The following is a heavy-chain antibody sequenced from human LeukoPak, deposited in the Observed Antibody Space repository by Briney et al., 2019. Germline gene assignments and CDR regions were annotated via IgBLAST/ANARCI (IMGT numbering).Heavy chain of an antibody. J-gene: IGHJ5*02. D-gene: IGHD2-2*01. CDR3: ARGIDCSSTSCYGVGNWFDP. Sequence: PSETLSLTCAVYGGSFSGYYWSWIRQPPGKGLEWIGEINHSGSTNYNPSLKSRVTISVDASKNQFSLKLSSVTAADTAVYYCARGIDCSSTSCYGVGNWFDPWGQGTLDTVSS. CDR2: INHSGST. CDR1: GGSFSGYY. V-gene: IGHV4-34*01.